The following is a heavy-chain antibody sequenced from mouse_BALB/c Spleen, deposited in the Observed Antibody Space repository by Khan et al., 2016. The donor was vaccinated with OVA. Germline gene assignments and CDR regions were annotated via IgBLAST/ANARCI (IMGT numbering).Heavy chain of an antibody. CDR1: GFTFSTYG. CDR3: ARLAYYYNNEAFAY. J-gene: IGHJ3*01. CDR2: INSGGPYT. Sequence: EVELVESGGDLVKTGGSLKLSCAASGFTFSTYGMSWVRQTPDKRLEWVATINSGGPYTYYIDSVKGRFTISRDNAKNFLYLQMSSLRSEDTAMYYCARLAYYYNNEAFAYGGQGTLVTVSA. D-gene: IGHD1-1*01. V-gene: IGHV5-6*01.